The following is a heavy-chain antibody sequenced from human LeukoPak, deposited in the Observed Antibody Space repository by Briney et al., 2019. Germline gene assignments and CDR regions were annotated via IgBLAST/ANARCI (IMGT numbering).Heavy chain of an antibody. J-gene: IGHJ4*02. CDR2: INSDGSST. CDR3: ARERVGVGITPFEY. CDR1: GFTFSSYW. Sequence: GGSVRLSCAASGFTFSSYWMHWVRQAPGKGLVWVSRINSDGSSTIYADSVKGRFTISRDNAKNTLFLQMNSLRAEDTAVYYCARERVGVGITPFEYWGQGTLVTVSS. V-gene: IGHV3-74*01. D-gene: IGHD3-10*01.